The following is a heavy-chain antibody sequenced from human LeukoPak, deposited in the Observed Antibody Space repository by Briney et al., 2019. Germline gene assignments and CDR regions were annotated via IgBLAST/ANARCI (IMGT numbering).Heavy chain of an antibody. CDR3: AKCDTRVTIFGVVDY. V-gene: IGHV3-23*01. J-gene: IGHJ4*02. CDR1: GFTFSTYA. CDR2: ISGSAGST. Sequence: PGGSLRLSCAASGFTFSTYAMSWVRQAPGKGLEWVSAISGSAGSTYYADSVKGRFTLSRDNSKNTLYLQMNSLRAEDTAVYYCAKCDTRVTIFGVVDYWGQGTLVTVPS. D-gene: IGHD3-3*01.